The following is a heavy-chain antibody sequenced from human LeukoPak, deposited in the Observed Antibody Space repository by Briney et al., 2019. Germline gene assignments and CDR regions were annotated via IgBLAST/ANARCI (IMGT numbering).Heavy chain of an antibody. D-gene: IGHD3-10*01. CDR1: GGTFSSCA. CDR3: ARSHGSGSTFDY. V-gene: IGHV1-69*04. J-gene: IGHJ4*02. Sequence: ASVTVSCKASGGTFSSCAISWVRQAPGQGLEWMGRIIPILGIANYAQKFQGRVTITADKSTSTAYMELSSLRSEDTAVYYCARSHGSGSTFDYWGQGTLVTVSS. CDR2: IIPILGIA.